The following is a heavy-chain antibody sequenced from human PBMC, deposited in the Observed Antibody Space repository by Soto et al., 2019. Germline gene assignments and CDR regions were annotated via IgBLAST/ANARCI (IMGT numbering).Heavy chain of an antibody. D-gene: IGHD2-15*01. CDR3: ARGRLISLYYFDY. V-gene: IGHV3-13*01. Sequence: EVQLVESGGGLVQPGGSLRLSCAASGFTFSNYDMHWVRQVTGKGLEWVSTIGTAGDTYYPGSVKGRFTTARENANNSLYLQMNSLRAEDTAVYYCARGRLISLYYFDYWGQGTLVTVSS. J-gene: IGHJ4*02. CDR1: GFTFSNYD. CDR2: IGTAGDT.